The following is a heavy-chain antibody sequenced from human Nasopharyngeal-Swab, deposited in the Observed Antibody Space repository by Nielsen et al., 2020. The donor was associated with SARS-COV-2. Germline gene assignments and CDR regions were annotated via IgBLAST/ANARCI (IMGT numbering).Heavy chain of an antibody. CDR1: GFTFSSYS. Sequence: GGSLRLSCAASGFTFSSYSMNWVRQAPGKGLEWVSYISSSSSTIYYADSVKGRFTISRDNAKNSLYLQMNSLRAEDTAVYYCARGGSSLNYYYYGMDVWGQGTTVTVSS. CDR3: ARGGSSLNYYYYGMDV. V-gene: IGHV3-48*04. CDR2: ISSSSSTI. J-gene: IGHJ6*02. D-gene: IGHD6-6*01.